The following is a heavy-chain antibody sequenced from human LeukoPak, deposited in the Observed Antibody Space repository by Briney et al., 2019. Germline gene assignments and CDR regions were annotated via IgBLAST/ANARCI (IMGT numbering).Heavy chain of an antibody. CDR1: GFTFTNAW. Sequence: PGGSLRLSCAVSGFTFTNAWMSWVRQAPGKGLEWVGRIKTKTEGGTTDYAAPVKGRFSISRDDSKNTLYLQMDGLKTEDTAVYYCTTDPITLFGVIISDYFDSWGQGTLVTVSS. J-gene: IGHJ4*02. V-gene: IGHV3-15*01. D-gene: IGHD3-3*01. CDR2: IKTKTEGGTT. CDR3: TTDPITLFGVIISDYFDS.